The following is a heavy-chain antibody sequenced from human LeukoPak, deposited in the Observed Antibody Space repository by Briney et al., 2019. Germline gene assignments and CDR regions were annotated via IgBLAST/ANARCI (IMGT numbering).Heavy chain of an antibody. J-gene: IGHJ4*02. CDR2: IYYTGST. V-gene: IGHV4-39*01. D-gene: IGHD1-26*01. CDR3: ASPREDY. Sequence: SETLSLTCTVSGGSISSTRYYWGWIRPPPGKGLEWIGSIYYTGSTYYNPSLKSRVTISVDTSKNQFSLKLSSVTAADTAVYYCASPREDYWGQGTLVTVSS. CDR1: GGSISSTRYY.